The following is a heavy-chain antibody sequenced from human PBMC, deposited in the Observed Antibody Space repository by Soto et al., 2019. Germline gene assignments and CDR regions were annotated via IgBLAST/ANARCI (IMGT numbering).Heavy chain of an antibody. V-gene: IGHV3-66*01. Sequence: GGSLRLSCAASGFTVSSNYMSWVRQAPGKGLEWVSVIHSGGSGGSTYYADSVKGRFTISRDNSKNTLYLQMNSLRVEDTAVYYCARDPGLGGWYYYFDYWGQGALVTVSS. CDR2: IHSGGSGGST. J-gene: IGHJ4*02. D-gene: IGHD6-19*01. CDR3: ARDPGLGGWYYYFDY. CDR1: GFTVSSNY.